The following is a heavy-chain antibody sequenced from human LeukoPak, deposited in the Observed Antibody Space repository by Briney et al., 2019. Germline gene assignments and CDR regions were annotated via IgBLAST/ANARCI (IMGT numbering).Heavy chain of an antibody. Sequence: GGSLRLSCAASGFTFSSYSMNWVRQAPGKGLEWVSSISSSSSYIYYADSVKGRFTISRGNAKNSLYLQMNSLRAEDTAVYYCAREAFSNWGFSFDYWGQGTLVTVSS. CDR1: GFTFSSYS. CDR2: ISSSSSYI. V-gene: IGHV3-21*01. CDR3: AREAFSNWGFSFDY. J-gene: IGHJ4*02. D-gene: IGHD7-27*01.